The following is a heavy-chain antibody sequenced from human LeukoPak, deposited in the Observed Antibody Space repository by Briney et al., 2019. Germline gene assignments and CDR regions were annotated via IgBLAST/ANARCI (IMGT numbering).Heavy chain of an antibody. Sequence: SETLSLTCTVSGGSISSSSYYWGWIRQPPGKGLEWIGSIYYSGNTYYNPSLKSRVTISVDTSKNQFSLKLSSVTAADTAVYYCARAEDTAMVYYFDYWGQGTLVTVSS. V-gene: IGHV4-39*01. D-gene: IGHD5-18*01. J-gene: IGHJ4*02. CDR3: ARAEDTAMVYYFDY. CDR1: GGSISSSSYY. CDR2: IYYSGNT.